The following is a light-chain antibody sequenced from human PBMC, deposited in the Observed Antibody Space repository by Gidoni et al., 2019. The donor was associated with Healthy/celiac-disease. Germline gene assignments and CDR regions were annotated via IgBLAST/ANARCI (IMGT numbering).Light chain of an antibody. CDR1: RSNIGSNT. Sequence: QSVLTQPPSASGTPGQRVTISCSGSRSNIGSNTVNWYQQRPGTAPKLLIYNYHQRPSGVPDRFSGSKSGTSASLAISGLQSEDEADYYCAAWDDSLNGYVFATGTKVTVL. CDR2: NYH. CDR3: AAWDDSLNGYV. V-gene: IGLV1-44*01. J-gene: IGLJ1*01.